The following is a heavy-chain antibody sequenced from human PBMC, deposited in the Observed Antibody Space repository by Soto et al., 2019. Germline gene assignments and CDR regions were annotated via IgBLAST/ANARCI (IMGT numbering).Heavy chain of an antibody. CDR3: AIEGHDILHGPPWVWYFDL. J-gene: IGHJ2*01. D-gene: IGHD3-9*01. CDR1: GGSFSGYY. CDR2: INDRGSI. V-gene: IGHV4-34*01. Sequence: QVQLQRWGAGPLRPLETLSLTCGVSGGSFSGYYWAWIRQSPGKGLEWLGEINDRGSINYNPSLKSRGSISVDTTKNNYSLNLRSVTGADTAVYYCAIEGHDILHGPPWVWYFDLWGRGTLVTVSS.